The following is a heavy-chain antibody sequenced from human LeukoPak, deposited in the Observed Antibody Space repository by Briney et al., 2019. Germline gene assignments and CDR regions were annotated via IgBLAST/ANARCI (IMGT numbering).Heavy chain of an antibody. V-gene: IGHV3-30-3*01. Sequence: PGRSLRLSCAASGFFLSSYAMHWVRQAPGKGLEWVADISYDGSNQFYTDSVKGRFTISRDNSKSTVYLQMNSLRAEDTAVYYCARVLLWFGDITPLGYGMDVWGQGTTVTVSS. CDR1: GFFLSSYA. J-gene: IGHJ6*02. CDR3: ARVLLWFGDITPLGYGMDV. CDR2: ISYDGSNQ. D-gene: IGHD3-10*01.